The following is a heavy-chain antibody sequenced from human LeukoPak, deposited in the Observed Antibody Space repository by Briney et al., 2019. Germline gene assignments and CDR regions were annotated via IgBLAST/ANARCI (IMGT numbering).Heavy chain of an antibody. D-gene: IGHD3-16*01. J-gene: IGHJ4*02. CDR1: GFTFSNYG. Sequence: GGSLRLSCVASGFTFSNYGMSWVRQAPGKGLEWVSVISESGDRTYYADVVKGRFTVSRDTAQNTVSLQMSSLRIDDAGVYFCARAIRPMGMITNFDLWGQGTLVTVSS. CDR3: ARAIRPMGMITNFDL. V-gene: IGHV3-23*01. CDR2: ISESGDRT.